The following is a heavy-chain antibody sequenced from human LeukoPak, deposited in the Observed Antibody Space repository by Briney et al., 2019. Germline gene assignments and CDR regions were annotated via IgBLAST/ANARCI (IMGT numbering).Heavy chain of an antibody. CDR2: TNPNSGGT. V-gene: IGHV1-2*02. Sequence: ASVKVSCKASGYTFTGYYMHWVRQAPGQGLEWMGWTNPNSGGTNYAQKFQGRVTMTRDTSISTAYMELRSLRSDDTAVYYCARASYNYYDSSGSWIWFDPWGQGTLVTVSS. J-gene: IGHJ5*02. CDR3: ARASYNYYDSSGSWIWFDP. CDR1: GYTFTGYY. D-gene: IGHD3-22*01.